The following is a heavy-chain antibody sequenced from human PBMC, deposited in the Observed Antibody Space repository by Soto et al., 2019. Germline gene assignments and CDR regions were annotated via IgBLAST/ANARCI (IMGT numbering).Heavy chain of an antibody. Sequence: QVHLQEPGPRLVRPSETLSLTCNVSDDSLSTYYWSWIRQPAGKGLEWIGRIYVSGSTNYNPSLKGRVSMSVDTSKKQFSLKMISVTAADTAMYYCARSAIPRGGWFRPWGQGVLVTVSS. D-gene: IGHD2-21*01. CDR2: IYVSGST. CDR1: DDSLSTYY. CDR3: ARSAIPRGGWFRP. V-gene: IGHV4-4*07. J-gene: IGHJ5*02.